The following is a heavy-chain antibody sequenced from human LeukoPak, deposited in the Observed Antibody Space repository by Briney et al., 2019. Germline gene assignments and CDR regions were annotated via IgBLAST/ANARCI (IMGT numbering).Heavy chain of an antibody. J-gene: IGHJ4*02. CDR3: AKVAKYYYGSETYYFFEH. CDR1: GFTFTTYW. CDR2: INQDGTEK. D-gene: IGHD3-10*01. V-gene: IGHV3-7*01. Sequence: GGSLRLSCAASGFTFTTYWMTWVRQAPGKGLEWVANINQDGTEKYYVDSVKGRFTISRDNAKNSLYLQMNSLRVEDAAVYYCAKVAKYYYGSETYYFFEHWGQGTPVTASS.